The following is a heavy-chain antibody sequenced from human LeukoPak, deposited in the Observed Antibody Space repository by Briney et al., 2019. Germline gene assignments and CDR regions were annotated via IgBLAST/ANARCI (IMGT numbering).Heavy chain of an antibody. CDR1: GYTFTDYF. Sequence: ASVKVSCKASGYTFTDYFIHWVRQAPGQGLEWMGIISPNGGTTNYAQKLQGRVTMTTDTSTSTAYMELRSLRSDDTAVYYCARSSSSTSPVHYYGMDVWGQGSTVTVSS. D-gene: IGHD2-2*01. CDR2: ISPNGGTT. J-gene: IGHJ6*02. CDR3: ARSSSSTSPVHYYGMDV. V-gene: IGHV1-46*01.